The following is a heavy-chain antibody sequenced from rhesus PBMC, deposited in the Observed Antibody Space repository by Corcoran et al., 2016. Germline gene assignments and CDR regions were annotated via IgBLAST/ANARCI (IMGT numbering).Heavy chain of an antibody. CDR1: GYSFTRYW. V-gene: IGHV5-2*01. J-gene: IGHJ4*01. CDR3: AKESRSYYFDY. CDR2: IDPSDSDT. Sequence: EVQLVQSGAEVKRPGESLKISCKTSGYSFTRYWISWVRQMRGKGLEWMGAIDPSDSDTRYSPSFQGQVTISADKSISTTYLQWSSLKASDSATYYCAKESRSYYFDYWGQGVLVTVSS.